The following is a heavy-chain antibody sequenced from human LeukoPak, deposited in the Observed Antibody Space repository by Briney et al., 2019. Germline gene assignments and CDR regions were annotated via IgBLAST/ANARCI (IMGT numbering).Heavy chain of an antibody. CDR3: ARSIVVVPAAMWNWFDP. V-gene: IGHV4-59*08. CDR2: IYYSGST. CDR1: GGSISSYY. Sequence: SETLSLTCTVSGGSISSYYWSWIRQPPGKGLEWIGYIYYSGSTNYNPSLKSRVTISVDTSKNQFSLKLSSVTAADTAVYYCARSIVVVPAAMWNWFDPWGQGTLVTVSS. D-gene: IGHD2-2*01. J-gene: IGHJ5*02.